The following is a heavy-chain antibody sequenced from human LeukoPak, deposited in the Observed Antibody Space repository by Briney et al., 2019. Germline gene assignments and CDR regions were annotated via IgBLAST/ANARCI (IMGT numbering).Heavy chain of an antibody. CDR1: GYTFTSYG. CDR3: ARALLWFGEPSHIDY. J-gene: IGHJ4*02. D-gene: IGHD3-10*01. CDR2: ITAYNDNT. V-gene: IGHV1-18*01. Sequence: ASVKVSCKASGYTFTSYGISWVRQAPGQGLEWMGRITAYNDNTNYAQKLRGRVTMTTDTSTSTVYMELRSLRSDDTAVYYCARALLWFGEPSHIDYWGQGTLVTVSS.